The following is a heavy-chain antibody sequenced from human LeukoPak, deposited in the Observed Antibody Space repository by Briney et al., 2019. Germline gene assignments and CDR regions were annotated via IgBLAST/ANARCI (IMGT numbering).Heavy chain of an antibody. D-gene: IGHD2-2*01. J-gene: IGHJ4*02. CDR2: ISAYNGNT. CDR3: ARDTGYCSSTSCLPGAPIDY. CDR1: VYTFTSYG. Sequence: GASVNVSCKASVYTFTSYGISWVRQAPGQGRERMGWISAYNGNTNYAQKLQGRGTMTTDTSTSTAYMELRSLRSDDTAVYYCARDTGYCSSTSCLPGAPIDYWGQGTLVTVSS. V-gene: IGHV1-18*01.